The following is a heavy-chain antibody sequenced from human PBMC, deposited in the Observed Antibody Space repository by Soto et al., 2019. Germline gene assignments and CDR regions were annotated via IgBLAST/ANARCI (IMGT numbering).Heavy chain of an antibody. D-gene: IGHD3-9*01. CDR1: GFTFSSYW. CDR3: ARVGGGLLRYFYWLPLAVGYYYMDV. V-gene: IGHV3-7*01. J-gene: IGHJ6*03. Sequence: GGSLRLACAASGFTFSSYWMSWVRQAPGKGLEWVANIKQDGSEKYYVDSVKGRFTISRDNAKNSLYLQMNSLRAEDTAVYYCARVGGGLLRYFYWLPLAVGYYYMDVWGNGTTVTAP. CDR2: IKQDGSEK.